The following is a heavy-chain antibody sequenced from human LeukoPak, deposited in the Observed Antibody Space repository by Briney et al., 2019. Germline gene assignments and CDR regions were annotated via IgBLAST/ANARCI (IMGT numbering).Heavy chain of an antibody. CDR3: ARAGEYCSGGSCYSGVYFDY. J-gene: IGHJ4*02. Sequence: ASVKVSCKASGYTFTNYGISWVRQAPGQGLEWMGGIIPIFGKADYAQKFQDRVTITADESTSTAYMELSSLRSEDTALYYCARAGEYCSGGSCYSGVYFDYWGQGTLVTVSS. CDR1: GYTFTNYG. CDR2: IIPIFGKA. V-gene: IGHV1-69*13. D-gene: IGHD2-15*01.